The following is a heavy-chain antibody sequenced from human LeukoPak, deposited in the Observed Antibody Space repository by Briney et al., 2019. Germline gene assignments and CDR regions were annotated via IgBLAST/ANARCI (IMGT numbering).Heavy chain of an antibody. D-gene: IGHD2-15*01. CDR1: GFTFSSYA. J-gene: IGHJ4*02. CDR3: ARDIVVVAAPTGG. V-gene: IGHV3-23*01. Sequence: GGSLRLSCAASGFTFSSYAMSWVRQAPGKGLEWVSGFSVSDKTTYYADSVKGRFTISRDNAKNSLYLQMNSLRAEDTAVYYCARDIVVVAAPTGGWGQGTLVTVSS. CDR2: FSVSDKTT.